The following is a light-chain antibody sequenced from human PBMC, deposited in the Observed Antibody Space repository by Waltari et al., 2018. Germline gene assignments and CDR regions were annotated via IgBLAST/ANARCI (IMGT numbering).Light chain of an antibody. V-gene: IGKV1-5*03. CDR2: KAS. J-gene: IGKJ5*01. Sequence: DIQMTQSPSTLSASIGDRVTITCRASQSISGWLAWYQQKPGKAPKLLIFKASNLQSGVPSRFSSSGSGTDFTLTISSLQPDDFATYYCQHYNSYSPITFGQGTRLEIK. CDR3: QHYNSYSPIT. CDR1: QSISGW.